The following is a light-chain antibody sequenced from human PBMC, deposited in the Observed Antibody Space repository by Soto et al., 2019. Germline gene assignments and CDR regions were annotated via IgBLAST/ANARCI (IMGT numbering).Light chain of an antibody. V-gene: IGKV3-20*01. CDR2: GST. Sequence: EVVLPHPPGPLFLSPGERATLSCRASQSVSNTNLAWYQQKRGQSPKLLIFGSTDRATGIPDRFSGSGSGTDFTLTISRLEPEDFVVYYCQQYGSSPPYTFGQGTKLEIK. J-gene: IGKJ2*01. CDR3: QQYGSSPPYT. CDR1: QSVSNTN.